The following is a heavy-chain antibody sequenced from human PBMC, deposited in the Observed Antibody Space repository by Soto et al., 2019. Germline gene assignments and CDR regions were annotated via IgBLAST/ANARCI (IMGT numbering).Heavy chain of an antibody. J-gene: IGHJ4*02. V-gene: IGHV3-48*01. D-gene: IGHD5-12*01. Sequence: GESLKISCAASGFTFSSYSMNWVRQAPGKGVEWVSYISSSSSTIYYADSVKGRFTISRDNAKNSLYLQMNSLRAEDTVLYYGASQSSEWLLSASWGQGTLVTVSS. CDR3: ASQSSEWLLSAS. CDR1: GFTFSSYS. CDR2: ISSSSSTI.